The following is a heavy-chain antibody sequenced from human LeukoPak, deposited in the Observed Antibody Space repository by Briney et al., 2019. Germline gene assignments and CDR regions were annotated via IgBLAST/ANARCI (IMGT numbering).Heavy chain of an antibody. CDR2: IYYSGSN. Sequence: SETLSLTCTVSGGSISSYYWSWIRQPPGKGLEWIGYIYYSGSNNYNPSLKSRVTISVDTSKNQFSLKLSSVTAADTAVYYCARDFGGVSRWFDPWGQGTLVTVSS. J-gene: IGHJ5*02. CDR3: ARDFGGVSRWFDP. CDR1: GGSISSYY. V-gene: IGHV4-59*01. D-gene: IGHD3-3*01.